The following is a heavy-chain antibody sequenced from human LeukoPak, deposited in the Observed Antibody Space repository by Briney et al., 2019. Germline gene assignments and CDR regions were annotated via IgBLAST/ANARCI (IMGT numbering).Heavy chain of an antibody. J-gene: IGHJ4*02. V-gene: IGHV3-21*01. D-gene: IGHD4-23*01. Sequence: GGSLRLSCAASGFTFSSYSMNWVRQAPGKGLEWVSSISSSSSYIYYVDSVKGRFTISRDNAKNSLYLQMNSLRAEDTAVYYCARHPSLVMYYFDYWGQGTLVTVSS. CDR1: GFTFSSYS. CDR3: ARHPSLVMYYFDY. CDR2: ISSSSSYI.